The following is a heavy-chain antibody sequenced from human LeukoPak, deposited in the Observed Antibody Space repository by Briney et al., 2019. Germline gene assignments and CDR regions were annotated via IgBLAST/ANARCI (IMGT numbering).Heavy chain of an antibody. V-gene: IGHV3-49*04. D-gene: IGHD3-16*01. CDR2: IRSKAYGGTT. Sequence: PGGSLRLSCTASGFTFGDYAMSWVRQAPGKGLEWVGFIRSKAYGGTTEYAASVKGRFTISRDDSKSIAYLQMNSLKTEDTAVYYCTRMGGIRWSRKYYFDYWGQGTLVTVSS. CDR1: GFTFGDYA. CDR3: TRMGGIRWSRKYYFDY. J-gene: IGHJ4*02.